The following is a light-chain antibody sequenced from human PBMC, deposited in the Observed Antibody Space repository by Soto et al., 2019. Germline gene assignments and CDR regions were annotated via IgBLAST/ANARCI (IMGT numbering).Light chain of an antibody. CDR3: ASWDDNLNGGV. CDR2: DVT. Sequence: QSALTQPRSVSGSPGQSVTISCTGTNSDVGTYNYVSWYQQHPGKAPKLIIYDVTKRPSGVPDRFSGSKSGNTASLAINGLHSEDEADYYCASWDDNLNGGVFGGGTKLTVL. CDR1: NSDVGTYNY. V-gene: IGLV2-11*01. J-gene: IGLJ3*02.